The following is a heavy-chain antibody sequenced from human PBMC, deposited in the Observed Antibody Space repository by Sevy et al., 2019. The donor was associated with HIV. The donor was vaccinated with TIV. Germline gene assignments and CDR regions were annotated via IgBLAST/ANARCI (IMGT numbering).Heavy chain of an antibody. Sequence: GGSLRLSCTASGFSFSSYAMTWVRQAPGKGLEWVSTIIGSGVRTYSADSVKGRFTISRDNSKNTLYLQMTSLRAEDTAVYYCAKDFHDYGDFYFDYWGRGTLVTVSS. CDR3: AKDFHDYGDFYFDY. J-gene: IGHJ4*02. V-gene: IGHV3-23*01. CDR1: GFSFSSYA. D-gene: IGHD4-17*01. CDR2: IIGSGVRT.